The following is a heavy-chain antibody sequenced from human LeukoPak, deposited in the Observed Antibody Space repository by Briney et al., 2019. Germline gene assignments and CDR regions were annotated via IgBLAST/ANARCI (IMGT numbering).Heavy chain of an antibody. J-gene: IGHJ4*02. Sequence: EASLKVSCKTSGYTFTRDYMQWVRKDPRHRLEWMGIINPISGATDYAQKFQGRVTMTRDTSTSTVYMELSSLRSEDTAMYYCARLPYRDGVAQDYWGQGTLVTVSP. D-gene: IGHD3-16*02. CDR2: INPISGAT. V-gene: IGHV1-46*01. CDR1: GYTFTRDY. CDR3: ARLPYRDGVAQDY.